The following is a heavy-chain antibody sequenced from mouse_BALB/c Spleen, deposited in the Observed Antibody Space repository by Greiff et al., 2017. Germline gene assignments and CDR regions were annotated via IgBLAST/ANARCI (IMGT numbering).Heavy chain of an antibody. J-gene: IGHJ2*01. CDR1: GYTFSSYW. Sequence: QVQLQQSGAELMKPGASVKISCKATGYTFSSYWIEWVKQRPGHGLEWIGEILPGSGSTNYNEKFKGKATFTADTSSNTAYMQLNSLTSEDSAVYYCASGYYGSSRYFDYWGQGTTLTVSS. D-gene: IGHD1-1*01. V-gene: IGHV1-9*01. CDR2: ILPGSGST. CDR3: ASGYYGSSRYFDY.